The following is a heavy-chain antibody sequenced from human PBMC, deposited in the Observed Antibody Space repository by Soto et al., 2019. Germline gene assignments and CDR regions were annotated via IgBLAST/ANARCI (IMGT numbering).Heavy chain of an antibody. CDR3: AGSSIDQIYYFDY. CDR2: INHSGST. CDR1: GGSFSGYY. V-gene: IGHV4-34*01. Sequence: SVTLSITCAVYGGSFSGYYWSWIRQPPGKGLEWIGEINHSGSTNYNPSLKSRVTISVDTSKNQFSLKLSSVTAADTAVYYCAGSSIDQIYYFDYWGQGTLVTVSS. D-gene: IGHD6-6*01. J-gene: IGHJ4*02.